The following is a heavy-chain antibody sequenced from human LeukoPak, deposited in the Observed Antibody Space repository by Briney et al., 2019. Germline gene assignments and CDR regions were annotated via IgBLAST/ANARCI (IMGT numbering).Heavy chain of an antibody. CDR3: ARDLVRGVKYNWFDP. V-gene: IGHV1-69*06. Sequence: ASVKVSCKASGGTFSSYAISWVRQAPGQGLEWMGGIIPIFGTANYAQKFQGRVTITADKSTSTAYMELSSLRSEDTAVYYCARDLVRGVKYNWFDPWGQGTRVTVSS. D-gene: IGHD3-10*01. CDR2: IIPIFGTA. J-gene: IGHJ5*02. CDR1: GGTFSSYA.